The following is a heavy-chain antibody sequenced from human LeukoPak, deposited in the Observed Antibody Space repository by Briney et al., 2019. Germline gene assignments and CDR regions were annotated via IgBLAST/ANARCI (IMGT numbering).Heavy chain of an antibody. Sequence: ASVKVSCKVSGFTLSEISMHWVRQAPGKGLEWVGGFDPRDGETVYAERFRGRVILTDDRSANTAYMDLRSLGADDTAVYYCATGVYCATTTCPGYGNYYYFMDVWGEGTTVTV. J-gene: IGHJ6*03. CDR1: GFTLSEIS. CDR2: FDPRDGET. D-gene: IGHD2-21*01. CDR3: ATGVYCATTTCPGYGNYYYFMDV. V-gene: IGHV1-24*01.